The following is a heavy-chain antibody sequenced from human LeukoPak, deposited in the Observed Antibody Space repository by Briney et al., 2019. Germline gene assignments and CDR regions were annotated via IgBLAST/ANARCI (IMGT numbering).Heavy chain of an antibody. CDR1: RFFFSSYV. J-gene: IGHJ4*02. CDR3: ARCREDDFWSGSPVDY. V-gene: IGHV3-30-3*01. CDR2: ISSDGTNK. Sequence: GGSLRLSCAASRFFFSSYVMHWVRQAPGKGLEWLAFISSDGTNKYYADSVKGRFTISRDNSKNTLYLQMNSLRVEDTAVYYCARCREDDFWSGSPVDYWGQGTLVTVSS. D-gene: IGHD3-3*01.